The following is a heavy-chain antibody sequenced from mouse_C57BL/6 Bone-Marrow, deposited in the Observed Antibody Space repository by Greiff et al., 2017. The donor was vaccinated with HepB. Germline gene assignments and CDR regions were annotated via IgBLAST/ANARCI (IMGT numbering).Heavy chain of an antibody. V-gene: IGHV5-17*01. CDR2: ISSGSSTI. CDR1: GFTFSDYG. CDR3: AISTMITRFDY. D-gene: IGHD2-4*01. Sequence: EVKLVESGGGLVKPGGSLKLSCAASGFTFSDYGMHWVRQAPEKGLEWVAYISSGSSTIYYADTVKGRFTISRDNAKNTLFLKMTSLRSEDTAMYYCAISTMITRFDYWGQGTTLTVSS. J-gene: IGHJ2*01.